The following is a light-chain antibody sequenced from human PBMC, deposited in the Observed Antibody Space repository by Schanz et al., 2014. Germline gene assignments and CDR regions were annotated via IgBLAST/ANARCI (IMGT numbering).Light chain of an antibody. V-gene: IGKV2-28*01. CDR1: QSLLHSNGYNY. CDR3: MQALETPRT. Sequence: DIVMTQSPLSLPVTPGEPASISCRSSQSLLHSNGYNYLDWYLQKPGQSPQLLIYLGSNRASGVPDRFSGSGSGTDFTLIISRVEAEDVGVYYCMQALETPRTFGQGTKVELK. J-gene: IGKJ1*01. CDR2: LGS.